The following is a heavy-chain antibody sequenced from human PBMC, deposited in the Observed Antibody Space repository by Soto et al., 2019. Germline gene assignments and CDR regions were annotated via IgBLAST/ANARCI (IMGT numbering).Heavy chain of an antibody. CDR2: ISSSSSYI. Sequence: GGSLRLSCAASGFTFSSYSMNWVRQAPGKGLEWVSSISSSSSYIYYADSVKGRFTISRDNAKNSLYLQMNSLRAEDTAVYYCAREWRYCSGGSCYRLDAFDIWGQGTMVTVSS. J-gene: IGHJ3*02. CDR1: GFTFSSYS. CDR3: AREWRYCSGGSCYRLDAFDI. V-gene: IGHV3-21*01. D-gene: IGHD2-15*01.